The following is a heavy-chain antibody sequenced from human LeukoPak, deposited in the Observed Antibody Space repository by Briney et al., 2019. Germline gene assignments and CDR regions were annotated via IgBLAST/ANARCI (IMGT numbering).Heavy chain of an antibody. J-gene: IGHJ5*02. D-gene: IGHD6-19*01. Sequence: PGGSLRLSCAASGFTFSSYAMSWVRQAPGKGLEGVSAISGSGGSTYYADSVKGRFTISRDNSKNTLYLQMNSLRAEDTAVYYCAKEPYSSGWDKSNWFDPWGQGTLVTVSS. CDR3: AKEPYSSGWDKSNWFDP. V-gene: IGHV3-23*01. CDR1: GFTFSSYA. CDR2: ISGSGGST.